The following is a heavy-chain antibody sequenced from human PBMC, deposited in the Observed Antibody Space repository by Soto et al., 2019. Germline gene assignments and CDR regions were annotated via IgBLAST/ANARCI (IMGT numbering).Heavy chain of an antibody. J-gene: IGHJ5*02. CDR2: MYYNGNI. V-gene: IGHV4-59*01. D-gene: IGHD3-16*01. CDR3: ARGGNWFDP. CDR1: GGSISNYY. Sequence: PSETLSLTCNVSGGSISNYYWTWVRQSPEKGLEWIGYMYYNGNINYNPSLKSRVTISIDTSKNQFSLTLKSVTAADTAVYYCARGGNWFDPWGQGVLVTVS.